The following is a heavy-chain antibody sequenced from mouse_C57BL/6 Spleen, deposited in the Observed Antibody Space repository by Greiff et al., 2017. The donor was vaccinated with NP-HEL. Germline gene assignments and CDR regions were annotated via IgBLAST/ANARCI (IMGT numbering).Heavy chain of an antibody. Sequence: EVMLVESGGGLVQPGGSLKLSCAASGFTFSDYYMYWVRQTPEKRLEWVAYISNGGGSTYYPDTVKGRFTISRDNAKNTLYLQMSRLKSEDTAMYYCARRDTTVGSYWYFDVWGTGTTVTVSS. D-gene: IGHD1-1*01. V-gene: IGHV5-12*01. CDR1: GFTFSDYY. J-gene: IGHJ1*03. CDR2: ISNGGGST. CDR3: ARRDTTVGSYWYFDV.